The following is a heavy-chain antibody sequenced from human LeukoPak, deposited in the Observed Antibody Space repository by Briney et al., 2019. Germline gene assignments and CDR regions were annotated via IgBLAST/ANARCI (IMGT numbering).Heavy chain of an antibody. V-gene: IGHV4-61*02. Sequence: SETLSLTCTVSGDSISSGSYYWSWIRQPAGRGLEWIGRIYTSGSTNYNPSLKSRVTISVDTSKNQFSLKLSSVTAADTAVYYCARDSSGWYLPWFDPWGQGTLVTVSS. CDR2: IYTSGST. CDR3: ARDSSGWYLPWFDP. D-gene: IGHD6-19*01. J-gene: IGHJ5*02. CDR1: GDSISSGSYY.